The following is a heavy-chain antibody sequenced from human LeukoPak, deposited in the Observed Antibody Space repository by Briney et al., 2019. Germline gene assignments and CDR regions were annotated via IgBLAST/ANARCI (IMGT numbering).Heavy chain of an antibody. CDR3: ARAQTRITKVRGVIGGY. CDR1: GYTFTGYY. D-gene: IGHD3-10*01. J-gene: IGHJ4*02. Sequence: ASVKVSCKASGYTFTGYYMHWVRQAPGQGLEWMGWINPNSGGTNYAQKFQGRVTMTRDTSISTAYMELSRLRSDDTAVYYCARAQTRITKVRGVIGGYWGQGTLVTVSS. V-gene: IGHV1-2*02. CDR2: INPNSGGT.